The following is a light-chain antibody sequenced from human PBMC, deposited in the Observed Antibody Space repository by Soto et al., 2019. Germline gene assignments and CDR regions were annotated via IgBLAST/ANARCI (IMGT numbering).Light chain of an antibody. V-gene: IGLV2-11*01. CDR3: CSYAGTFIYV. CDR2: DVT. CDR1: SSDVGGYDY. Sequence: QSALTQPRSVSGSPGQSVTISCTGTSSDVGGYDYVSWYQQHTGKAPKLMIYDVTKRPSGVPDRFSGSKSGNTASLTISGLQADDEADYYCCSYAGTFIYVFATGTKLTVL. J-gene: IGLJ1*01.